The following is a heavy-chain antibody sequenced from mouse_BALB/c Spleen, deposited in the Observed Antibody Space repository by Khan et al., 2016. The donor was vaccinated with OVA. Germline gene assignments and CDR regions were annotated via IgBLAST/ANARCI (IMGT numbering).Heavy chain of an antibody. D-gene: IGHD1-1*01. CDR1: GYNFTSYW. V-gene: IGHV1S41*01. CDR3: ASSNYYGSSVYAVDY. J-gene: IGHJ4*01. CDR2: IAPGIDST. Sequence: DLIKPGASVKLSCKTSGYNFTSYWINWIKQRPGQGLEWIGRIAPGIDSTSYNKIFTGKPTLPVDTSSSTAYIQVSSLSSEDSAVFVCASSNYYGSSVYAVDYWGQGTSVTVSS.